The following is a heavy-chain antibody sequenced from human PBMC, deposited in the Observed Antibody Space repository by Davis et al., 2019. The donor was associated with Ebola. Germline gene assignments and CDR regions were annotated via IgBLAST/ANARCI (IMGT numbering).Heavy chain of an antibody. V-gene: IGHV1-2*02. Sequence: ASVKVSCKASGYTFTGYYMHWVRQAPGQGLEWMGWINPNSGGTNYAQKFQGRVTMTRDTSTSTVYMELSSLRSEDTAVYYCARDTPLYSSSSSTPFDYWGQGTLVTVSS. D-gene: IGHD6-6*01. J-gene: IGHJ4*02. CDR1: GYTFTGYY. CDR3: ARDTPLYSSSSSTPFDY. CDR2: INPNSGGT.